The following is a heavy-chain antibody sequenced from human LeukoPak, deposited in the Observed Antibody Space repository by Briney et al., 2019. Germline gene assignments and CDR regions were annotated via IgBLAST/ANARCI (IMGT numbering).Heavy chain of an antibody. CDR3: ARDTGWELPSNY. CDR1: GFTVSSNY. J-gene: IGHJ4*02. V-gene: IGHV3-66*01. D-gene: IGHD1-26*01. CDR2: IYSGGST. Sequence: GGSLRLSCAASGFTVSSNYMSWVRQAPGKGLEWVSVIYSGGSTYYADSVKGRFTISRDNSKNTLYLQMNSLRAEDTAVYYCARDTGWELPSNYWGQGTLVTVSS.